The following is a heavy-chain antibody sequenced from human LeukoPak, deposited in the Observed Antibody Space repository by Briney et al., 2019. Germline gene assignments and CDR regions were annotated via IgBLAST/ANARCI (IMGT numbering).Heavy chain of an antibody. CDR2: ISYDGSNK. Sequence: GGSLRRSCADSGFTFSSYGMHRVRQAPGKGLEWVAVISYDGSNKYYADSVKGRFTISRDNSKNTLYLQMNSLRAEDTAVYYCARADPWDGYKYYFDYWGQGTLVTVSS. V-gene: IGHV3-30*03. CDR3: ARADPWDGYKYYFDY. D-gene: IGHD5-24*01. CDR1: GFTFSSYG. J-gene: IGHJ4*02.